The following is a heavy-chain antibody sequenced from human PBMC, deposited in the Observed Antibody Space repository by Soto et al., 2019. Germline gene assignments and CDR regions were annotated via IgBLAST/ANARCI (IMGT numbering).Heavy chain of an antibody. CDR2: IYYSGST. V-gene: IGHV4-31*11. Sequence: PSETLSHTCAVSGGSISSTNWWNWVRQHPGKGLEWIGYIYYSGSTYYNPSLKSRVTISVDTSKNQFSLKLSSVTAADTAVYYCARDGVTRTHTLNWFDPWGQGTLVTVSS. CDR1: GGSISSTNW. J-gene: IGHJ5*02. D-gene: IGHD1-7*01. CDR3: ARDGVTRTHTLNWFDP.